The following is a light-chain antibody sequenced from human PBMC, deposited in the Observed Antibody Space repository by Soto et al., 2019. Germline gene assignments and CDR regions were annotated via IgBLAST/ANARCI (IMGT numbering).Light chain of an antibody. J-gene: IGKJ5*01. CDR2: GAS. CDR1: PSMRSK. CDR3: QQHNNCPLA. V-gene: IGKV3-15*01. Sequence: EIVMTQSPDTLSVSPGERATLSCRASPSMRSKLAWYQQKPGQAPRLLIYGASNRATGIPDRFSGSGSGTEFTLTISSLQSDDSAVYYCQQHNNCPLAFGQGTRLEIK.